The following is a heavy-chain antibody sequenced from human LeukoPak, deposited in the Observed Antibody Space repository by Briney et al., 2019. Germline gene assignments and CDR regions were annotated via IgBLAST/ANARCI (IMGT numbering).Heavy chain of an antibody. Sequence: AASVKVSCRASGFTFSISSIQWIRQALGQRLEWIGWIVGDSTDTSYAQRFQERATIARDMSTSTAYPELSSLRSEDTAVYYCAADPDTTMAFGCWGPGTLVTVCS. V-gene: IGHV1-58*02. CDR2: IVGDSTDT. D-gene: IGHD5-18*01. CDR1: GFTFSISS. CDR3: AADPDTTMAFGC. J-gene: IGHJ4*02.